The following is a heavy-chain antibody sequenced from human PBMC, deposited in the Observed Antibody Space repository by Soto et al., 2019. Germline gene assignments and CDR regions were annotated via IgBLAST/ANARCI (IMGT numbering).Heavy chain of an antibody. Sequence: GASVKVSCKASGGTFSSYAISWVRQAPGQGLEWMGGIIPIFGTANYAQKFQGRVTITADESTSTAYMELSSLRSEDTAVYYCASGTYYYDSSGYYYDSGFDYWGQGTLVTVSS. D-gene: IGHD3-22*01. CDR3: ASGTYYYDSSGYYYDSGFDY. CDR1: GGTFSSYA. V-gene: IGHV1-69*13. CDR2: IIPIFGTA. J-gene: IGHJ4*02.